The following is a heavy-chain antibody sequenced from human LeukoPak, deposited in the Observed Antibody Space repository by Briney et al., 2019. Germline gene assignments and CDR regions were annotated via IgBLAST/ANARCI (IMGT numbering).Heavy chain of an antibody. Sequence: GGSLRLSCAASGFTFSTYAMHWVRQAPGKGLEWVAVISSDGSNKYYADSVKGRFTISRDNSKNTLYLQMNSLRAEDTAVYYCARDYGSIYWGQGTLVTVFS. V-gene: IGHV3-30*14. J-gene: IGHJ4*02. CDR1: GFTFSTYA. CDR2: ISSDGSNK. CDR3: ARDYGSIY. D-gene: IGHD3-22*01.